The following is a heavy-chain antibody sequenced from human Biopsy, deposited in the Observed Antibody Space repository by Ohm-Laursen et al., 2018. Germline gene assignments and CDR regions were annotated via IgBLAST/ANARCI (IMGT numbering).Heavy chain of an antibody. J-gene: IGHJ5*02. V-gene: IGHV4-59*12. CDR2: VYDSGKS. CDR3: ARDRFDLLTPNWFDP. CDR1: GGSINSYY. Sequence: TLSLTWTVSGGSINSYYWSWIRQPPGKGLEWIGSVYDSGKSYYNPSLKSRVTISVDVSKSQFSLKLSSVTAADTAVYYCARDRFDLLTPNWFDPWGQGTLVTVSS. D-gene: IGHD3-9*01.